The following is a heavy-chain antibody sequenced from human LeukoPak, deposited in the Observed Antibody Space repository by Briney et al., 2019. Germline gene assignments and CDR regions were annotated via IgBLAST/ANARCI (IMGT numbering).Heavy chain of an antibody. CDR3: TRGRKAAAGTGAFDI. V-gene: IGHV3-49*04. D-gene: IGHD6-13*01. J-gene: IGHJ3*02. CDR1: GFTFGDYA. Sequence: GGSLRLSCTASGFTFGDYAMSWVRQAPGKGLEWVGFIRSKAYGGTTEYAASVKGRFTISRDDSKSIAYLQMNSLKTEDTAVYYCTRGRKAAAGTGAFDIWGQGTMVIVSS. CDR2: IRSKAYGGTT.